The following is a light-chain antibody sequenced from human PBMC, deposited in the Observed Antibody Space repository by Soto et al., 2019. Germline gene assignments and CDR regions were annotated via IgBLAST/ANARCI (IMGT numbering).Light chain of an antibody. Sequence: DIPMNQSPSSLSASLGDRDTITCRASQNIGSFLNWYQQKPGEAPRLLVYSAFRIQSGVPSRFNASGSGTDFTLSISSLQPEDFSTYYCQQGSTTPITFGLGTRLEIK. CDR3: QQGSTTPIT. J-gene: IGKJ5*01. CDR1: QNIGSF. V-gene: IGKV1-39*01. CDR2: SAF.